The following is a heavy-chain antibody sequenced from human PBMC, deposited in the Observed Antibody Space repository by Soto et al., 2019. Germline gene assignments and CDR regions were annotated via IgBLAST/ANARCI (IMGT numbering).Heavy chain of an antibody. CDR3: ARELANDFWSGYNN. CDR2: IYYSGST. D-gene: IGHD3-3*01. J-gene: IGHJ4*02. CDR1: GGSISSGDYY. Sequence: SSETLSLTCTVSGGSISSGDYYWSWIRQPPGKGLEWIGYIYYSGSTYYNPSLKSRVTISVDTSKNQFSLKLSSVTAADTAVYYCARELANDFWSGYNNWGQGTLVTVSS. V-gene: IGHV4-30-4*01.